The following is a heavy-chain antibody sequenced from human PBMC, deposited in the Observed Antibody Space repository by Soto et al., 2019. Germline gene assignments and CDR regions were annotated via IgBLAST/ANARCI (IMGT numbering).Heavy chain of an antibody. CDR2: TWYDGRNN. V-gene: IGHV3-33*01. CDR3: ARDAYCSGGSCYTFDY. J-gene: IGHJ4*02. D-gene: IGHD2-15*01. Sequence: QVQLVESGGGVVQPGRSLRLSCAASGFTFSTYGMHWVRQAPGKGLEWVAVTWYDGRNNYYADSVKGRFTISRDNYKNTLYLQMNSLRAEDTAVYYCARDAYCSGGSCYTFDYWGQGTLVTVSS. CDR1: GFTFSTYG.